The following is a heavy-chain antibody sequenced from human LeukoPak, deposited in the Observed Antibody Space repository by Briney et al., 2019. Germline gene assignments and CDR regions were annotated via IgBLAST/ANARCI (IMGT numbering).Heavy chain of an antibody. Sequence: GGSLRLSCAASGFTFSNHGMNWVRQAPGKGLEWLSGVSPPGGGTYYADSVKGRFTISRDDSKNTLSLQMNSLRAEDTAVYYCARDTPAAGTDYWGQGTLVTVSS. CDR1: GFTFSNHG. V-gene: IGHV3-23*01. D-gene: IGHD6-13*01. CDR2: VSPPGGGT. J-gene: IGHJ4*02. CDR3: ARDTPAAGTDY.